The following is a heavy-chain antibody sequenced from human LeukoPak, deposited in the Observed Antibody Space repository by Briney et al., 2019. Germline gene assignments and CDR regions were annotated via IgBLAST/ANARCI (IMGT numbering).Heavy chain of an antibody. D-gene: IGHD3-16*01. CDR3: AKDRATRRWGTQEFDY. V-gene: IGHV3-23*01. J-gene: IGHJ4*02. Sequence: GGSLRLSCAASGFTFSSYAMSWVRQAPGKGLEWVSAISGSGDSTYYGDSVKGRFTISRDNSKNTLYLQMNSLRAEDTAVYYCAKDRATRRWGTQEFDYWGQGTLVTVSS. CDR2: ISGSGDST. CDR1: GFTFSSYA.